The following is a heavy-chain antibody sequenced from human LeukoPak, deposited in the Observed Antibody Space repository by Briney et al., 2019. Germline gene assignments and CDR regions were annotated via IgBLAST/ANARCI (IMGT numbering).Heavy chain of an antibody. V-gene: IGHV3-33*01. J-gene: IGHJ6*02. CDR3: ARTLEDRRSAMDV. CDR2: IWCGGGNK. CDR1: GFTFSSYG. Sequence: GGSLRLSCAASGFTFSSYGMHWVRQAPGKGLEWVAVIWCGGGNKYYADSVKGRFTISRDNSKNTLYLQMNSLRAEDTAVYYCARTLEDRRSAMDVWGQGTTVTVSS.